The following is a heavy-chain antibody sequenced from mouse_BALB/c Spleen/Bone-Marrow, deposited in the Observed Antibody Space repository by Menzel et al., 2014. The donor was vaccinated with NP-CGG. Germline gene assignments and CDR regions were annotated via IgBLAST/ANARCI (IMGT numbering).Heavy chain of an antibody. J-gene: IGHJ4*01. CDR2: INSNGGST. Sequence: DVMLVESGGGLVQPGGSLKLSCAASGFTFSSYGMSWVRQTPDKRLELVATINSNGGSTYYPDSVKGRFTISRDNAKNTLYLQVSSLKSEDTAMYYCARERDGYFRDAMDYWGQGTSVTVSS. CDR1: GFTFSSYG. CDR3: ARERDGYFRDAMDY. V-gene: IGHV5-6-3*01. D-gene: IGHD2-3*01.